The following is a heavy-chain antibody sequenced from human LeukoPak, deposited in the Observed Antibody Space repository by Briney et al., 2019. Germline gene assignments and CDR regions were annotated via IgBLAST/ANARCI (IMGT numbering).Heavy chain of an antibody. CDR2: INHSGST. Sequence: SETLSLTCAVYGGSFSGYYWSRIRQPPGKGLEWIGEINHSGSTNYNPSLKSRVTISVDTSKNQFSLKLSSVTAADTAVYYCARGRPLYGSGSYLAYWGQGTLVTVSS. V-gene: IGHV4-34*01. D-gene: IGHD3-10*01. CDR1: GGSFSGYY. CDR3: ARGRPLYGSGSYLAY. J-gene: IGHJ4*02.